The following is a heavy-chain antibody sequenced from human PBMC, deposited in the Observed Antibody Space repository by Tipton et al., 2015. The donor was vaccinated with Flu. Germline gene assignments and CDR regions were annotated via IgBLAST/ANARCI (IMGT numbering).Heavy chain of an antibody. V-gene: IGHV4-39*07. J-gene: IGHJ4*02. CDR3: AGRGSVCGMIFDY. Sequence: LRLSCTVSGGSISSSSYYWGWIRQPPGKGLEWIGSIYYSGSAYYNPSLKSRVTISVDTSKNQFSLKLSSVTAADTAVYYCAGRGSVCGMIFDYWGQGTLVTVSS. D-gene: IGHD2-15*01. CDR2: IYYSGSA. CDR1: GGSISSSSYY.